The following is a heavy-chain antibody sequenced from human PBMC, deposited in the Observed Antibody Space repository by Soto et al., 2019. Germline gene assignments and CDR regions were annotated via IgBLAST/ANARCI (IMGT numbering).Heavy chain of an antibody. CDR2: TYYRSKWYS. Sequence: SQTLSLTCAISGDSVSSNSATWNWIRQSPSRGLEWLGRTYYRSKWYSDYAVSVKSRITINADTSKNQFTLHLNSVSPGDTAVYFCARNSSGWSDRYYCGVDVWGQGTSVTVSS. V-gene: IGHV6-1*01. J-gene: IGHJ6*02. CDR3: ARNSSGWSDRYYCGVDV. CDR1: GDSVSSNSAT. D-gene: IGHD6-13*01.